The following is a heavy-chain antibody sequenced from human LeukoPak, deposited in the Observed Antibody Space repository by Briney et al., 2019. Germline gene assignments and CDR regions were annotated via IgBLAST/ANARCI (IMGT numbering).Heavy chain of an antibody. Sequence: PSETLSLTCAVYGGSFSGYYWSWIRQPPGKGLEWIGEINHSGSTYYNPSLKSRVTISVDTSKNQFSLKLSSVTAADTAVYYCARAPRGYYDYVWGSYRYFDYWGQGTLVTVSS. CDR2: INHSGST. V-gene: IGHV4-34*01. D-gene: IGHD3-16*02. J-gene: IGHJ4*02. CDR1: GGSFSGYY. CDR3: ARAPRGYYDYVWGSYRYFDY.